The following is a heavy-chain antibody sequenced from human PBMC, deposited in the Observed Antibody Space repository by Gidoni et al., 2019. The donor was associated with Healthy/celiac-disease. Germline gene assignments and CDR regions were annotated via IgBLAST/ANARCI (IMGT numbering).Heavy chain of an antibody. CDR1: GFTFGDYA. J-gene: IGHJ4*02. V-gene: IGHV3-49*03. Sequence: VQLVESGGGLVQPGRSLRLSCAASGFTFGDYAMSWFGQAPGKGLEWVGFIRSKAYGGTTEYAASVKGRFTISRDDSKSIAYLQMNSLKTEDTAVYYCTRESYDFWSGYTLDYWGQGTLVTVSS. CDR2: IRSKAYGGTT. D-gene: IGHD3-3*01. CDR3: TRESYDFWSGYTLDY.